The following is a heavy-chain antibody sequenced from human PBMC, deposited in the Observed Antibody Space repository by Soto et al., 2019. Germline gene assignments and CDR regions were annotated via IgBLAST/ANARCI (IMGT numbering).Heavy chain of an antibody. Sequence: ASVKVSCKASGYTFTSYGISWVRQAPGQGLEWMGWISAYNGNTNYAQKLQGRVTMTTDTSTSTAYMELRSLRSDDTAVYYCARVRHDFWSGYYKEFDYWGQGTLVTVSS. D-gene: IGHD3-3*01. J-gene: IGHJ4*02. CDR3: ARVRHDFWSGYYKEFDY. V-gene: IGHV1-18*01. CDR1: GYTFTSYG. CDR2: ISAYNGNT.